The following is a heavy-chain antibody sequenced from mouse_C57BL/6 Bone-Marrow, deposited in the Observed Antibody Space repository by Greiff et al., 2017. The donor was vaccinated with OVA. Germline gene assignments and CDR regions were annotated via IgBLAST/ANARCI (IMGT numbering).Heavy chain of an antibody. CDR3: ARPYSNYGYWYCDV. CDR2: ISSGGSYT. Sequence: EVQRVESGGDLVKPGGSLKLSCAASGFTFSSYGMSWVRQTPDKRLEWVATISSGGSYTYYPDSVKGRFTISSDNAKNTLYLQMSSLKSEDTAMDYCARPYSNYGYWYCDVWGTGTTVTVSA. V-gene: IGHV5-6*01. D-gene: IGHD2-5*01. CDR1: GFTFSSYG. J-gene: IGHJ1*03.